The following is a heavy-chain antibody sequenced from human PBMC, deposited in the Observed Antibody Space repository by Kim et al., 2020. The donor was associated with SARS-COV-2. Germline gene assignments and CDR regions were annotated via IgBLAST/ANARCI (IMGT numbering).Heavy chain of an antibody. CDR1: GFTFSSYE. CDR3: ARKEYGDAFDI. D-gene: IGHD2-2*01. J-gene: IGHJ3*02. CDR2: ISSGTSSI. V-gene: IGHV3-48*03. Sequence: GGSLRLSCAASGFTFSSYEMNWLRQAPGKGLEWVSYISSGTSSIYNADSVKGRFTISRDNAKNSLYLQMNSLGAEDTAVYYFARKEYGDAFDIWGQGTMVTVSS.